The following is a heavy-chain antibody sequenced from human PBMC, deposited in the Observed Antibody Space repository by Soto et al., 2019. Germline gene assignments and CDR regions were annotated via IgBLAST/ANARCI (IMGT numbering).Heavy chain of an antibody. D-gene: IGHD2-2*01. V-gene: IGHV3-21*01. CDR3: ARVVPAATWYYYGMDV. CDR1: GFTFSSYS. CDR2: ISSSSSYI. J-gene: IGHJ6*02. Sequence: EVQLMESGGGLVKPGGSLRLSCAASGFTFSSYSMNWVRQAPGKGLEWVSSISSSSSYIYYADSVKGRFTISRDNAKNSLYLQMNSLRAEDTAVYYCARVVPAATWYYYGMDVWGQGTTVTVSS.